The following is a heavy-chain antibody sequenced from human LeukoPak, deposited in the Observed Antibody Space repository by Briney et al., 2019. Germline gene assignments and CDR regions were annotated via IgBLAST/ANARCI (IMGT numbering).Heavy chain of an antibody. Sequence: ASVKVSCKASGGTFSSYDISWVRQAPGQGLEWMGGIMPMFGKANYAQKFQGRVTTTADKATSTAYMELSSLRSEDTAVYYCARGGSSWAVETDYYYMDVWGKGTTVTISS. V-gene: IGHV1-69*06. CDR2: IMPMFGKA. CDR1: GGTFSSYD. CDR3: ARGGSSWAVETDYYYMDV. D-gene: IGHD6-13*01. J-gene: IGHJ6*03.